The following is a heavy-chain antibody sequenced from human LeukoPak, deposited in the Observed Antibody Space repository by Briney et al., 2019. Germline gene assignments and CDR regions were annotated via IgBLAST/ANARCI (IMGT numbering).Heavy chain of an antibody. CDR2: IYTSGNT. Sequence: SETLSLTCTVSSGSISSGSYYWGWILQPAVKGLECIVRIYTSGNTNYNPSLKTRVTRSVDTSKNQFSMKLSSVNAADTAVYYCATTTQRGYSYGWGTDAFDIWGQGTMVTVSS. J-gene: IGHJ3*02. CDR1: SGSISSGSYY. D-gene: IGHD5-18*01. V-gene: IGHV4-61*02. CDR3: ATTTQRGYSYGWGTDAFDI.